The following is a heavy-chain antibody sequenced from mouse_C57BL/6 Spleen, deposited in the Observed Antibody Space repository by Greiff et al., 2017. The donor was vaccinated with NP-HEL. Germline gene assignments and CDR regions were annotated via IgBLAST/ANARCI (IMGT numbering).Heavy chain of an antibody. D-gene: IGHD2-5*01. J-gene: IGHJ3*01. Sequence: VQLQQSGPELVKPGASVKISCKASGYTFTDYYMNWVKQSHGKSLEWIGDINPNNGGTSYNQKFKGKATLTVDKSSSTAYMELRSLTSEDSAVYYCAQAYYSNYVLAYWGQGTLVTVSA. CDR3: AQAYYSNYVLAY. CDR2: INPNNGGT. CDR1: GYTFTDYY. V-gene: IGHV1-26*01.